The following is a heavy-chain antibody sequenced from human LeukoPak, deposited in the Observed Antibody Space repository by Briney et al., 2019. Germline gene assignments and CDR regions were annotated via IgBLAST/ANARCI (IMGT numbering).Heavy chain of an antibody. CDR3: GRQGHDSNCFDP. CDR1: RGSVSSTAYY. D-gene: IGHD1-1*01. V-gene: IGHV4-39*01. Sequence: PSETLSLTCTVSRGSVSSTAYYWGWIRQPPGKGLEWIGSIYYSGNAWYNPSLKSRVTISVDTSRNQFSLNLRSVTAADTALYFCGRQGHDSNCFDPWGQGTLVTVSS. CDR2: IYYSGNA. J-gene: IGHJ5*02.